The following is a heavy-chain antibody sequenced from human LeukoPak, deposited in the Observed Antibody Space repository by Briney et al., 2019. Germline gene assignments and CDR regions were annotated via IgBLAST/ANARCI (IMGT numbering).Heavy chain of an antibody. Sequence: GASVKVSCKASGYTFTSYGISWVRQAPGQGLGWMGWIIAYNGNTNYAQKLQGRVTMTTDTSTSTAYMELRSLRSDDTAVYYCARVASIAAAGYAFDIWGQGTMVTVSS. D-gene: IGHD6-13*01. CDR3: ARVASIAAAGYAFDI. CDR1: GYTFTSYG. V-gene: IGHV1-18*01. CDR2: IIAYNGNT. J-gene: IGHJ3*02.